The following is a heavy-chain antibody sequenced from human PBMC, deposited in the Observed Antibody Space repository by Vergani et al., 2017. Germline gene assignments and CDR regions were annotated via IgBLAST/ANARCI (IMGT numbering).Heavy chain of an antibody. J-gene: IGHJ3*02. CDR1: GGTFSSYT. CDR3: ARTPASRRDDGDAFDI. CDR2: IIPILGIA. D-gene: IGHD1-1*01. Sequence: QVQLVQSGAEVKKPGSSVKVSCKASGGTFSSYTISWVRQAPGQGLEWMGRIIPILGIANYAQKFQGRVTITADKSTSTAYMELSRLRSEDTAVYYCARTPASRRDDGDAFDIWGRGTMGSVSS. V-gene: IGHV1-69*02.